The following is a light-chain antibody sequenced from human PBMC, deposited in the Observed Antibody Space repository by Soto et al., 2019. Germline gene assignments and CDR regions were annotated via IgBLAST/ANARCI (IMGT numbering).Light chain of an antibody. V-gene: IGKV3-11*01. CDR3: QQRSNGQVT. CDR2: DAS. CDR1: HNVYTF. Sequence: IVWTQSPATLSSSQGERATLYCRASHNVYTFLAWYQLKIGQAPSLLIYDASNRATGVPARFSGIGSGTEFTLTISRLETEDFAVYYCQQRSNGQVTFGGVTKVDNK. J-gene: IGKJ4*01.